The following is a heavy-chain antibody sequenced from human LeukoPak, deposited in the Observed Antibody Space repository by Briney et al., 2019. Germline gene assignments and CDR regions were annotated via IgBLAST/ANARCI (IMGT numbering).Heavy chain of an antibody. Sequence: GESLKISRKGSGYSFTTYWISWVRQMPGKGLEWMGTIDPSDSYTNYSPSFQGHVTISPDKSISTAYLQWSSLEASDTAMYYCARQNDLQSFDYWGQGTLVTVSS. CDR3: ARQNDLQSFDY. D-gene: IGHD4-11*01. J-gene: IGHJ4*02. V-gene: IGHV5-10-1*01. CDR2: IDPSDSYT. CDR1: GYSFTTYW.